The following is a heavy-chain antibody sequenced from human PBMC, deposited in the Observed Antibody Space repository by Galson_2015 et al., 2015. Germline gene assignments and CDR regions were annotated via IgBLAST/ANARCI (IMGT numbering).Heavy chain of an antibody. D-gene: IGHD3-10*01. CDR1: GFTFDDYA. V-gene: IGHV3-9*01. J-gene: IGHJ5*02. CDR2: ISWNSGSI. CDR3: AKDISRFGELSSVFDP. Sequence: SLRLSCAASGFTFDDYAMHWVRQAPGKGLEWVSGISWNSGSIGYADSVKGRFTISRDNAKNSLYLQMNSLRAEDTALYYCAKDISRFGELSSVFDPWGQGTLVTVSS.